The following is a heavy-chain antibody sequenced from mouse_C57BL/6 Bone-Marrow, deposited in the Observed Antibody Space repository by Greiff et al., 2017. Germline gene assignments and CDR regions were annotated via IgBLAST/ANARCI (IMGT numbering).Heavy chain of an antibody. CDR1: GYTFTDYY. J-gene: IGHJ2*01. D-gene: IGHD1-1*01. Sequence: QVQLQQSGPELVKPGASVKISCKASGYTFTDYYINWVKQRPGQGLEWLGWIYPGSGNTKYNEKFQGKDTLTVDTSSSTAYMQLSSLTSEDSAVYFCARSDGSSYVTYFDYWGQGTTLTVSS. CDR3: ARSDGSSYVTYFDY. V-gene: IGHV1-84*01. CDR2: IYPGSGNT.